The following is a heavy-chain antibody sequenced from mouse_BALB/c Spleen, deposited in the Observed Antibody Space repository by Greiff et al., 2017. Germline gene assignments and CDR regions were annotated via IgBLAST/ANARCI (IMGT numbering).Heavy chain of an antibody. J-gene: IGHJ4*01. D-gene: IGHD2-2*01. CDR2: ISSGGST. CDR3: ARDYGYDYYYAMDY. CDR1: GFTFSSYA. Sequence: EVMLVESGGGLVKPGGSLKLSCAASGFTFSSYAMSWVRQTPEKRLEWVASISSGGSTYYPDSVKGRFTISRDNARNILYLQMSSLRSEDTAMYYCARDYGYDYYYAMDYWGQGTSVTVSS. V-gene: IGHV5-6-5*01.